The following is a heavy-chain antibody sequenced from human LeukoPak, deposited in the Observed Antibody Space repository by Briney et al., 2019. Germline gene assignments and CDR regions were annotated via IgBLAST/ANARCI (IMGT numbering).Heavy chain of an antibody. CDR1: GYTFTSYD. Sequence: ASVKVSCKTSGYTFTSYDINWVRQATGQGLEWMGWMNPNTGSTDYAQKFQGRVTITRDTSISTAYMELSSLRSQETAVFCCGRVGGGGHFDYWGQGTLVSVSS. J-gene: IGHJ4*02. V-gene: IGHV1-8*01. D-gene: IGHD3-10*01. CDR3: GRVGGGGHFDY. CDR2: MNPNTGST.